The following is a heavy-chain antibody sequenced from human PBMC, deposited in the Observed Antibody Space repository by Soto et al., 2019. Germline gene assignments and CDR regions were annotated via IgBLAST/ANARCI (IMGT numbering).Heavy chain of an antibody. J-gene: IGHJ3*02. V-gene: IGHV1-18*01. CDR2: ISAYNGNT. CDR3: ARRGQLWFGELSSAFDI. D-gene: IGHD3-10*01. Sequence: ASVKVSCKASGYTFTSYGISWVRQAPGQGLEWMGWISAYNGNTNYAQKLQGRVTMTTDTSTSTAYMELRSLRSDDTAVYYCARRGQLWFGELSSAFDIWGQGTIVTGS. CDR1: GYTFTSYG.